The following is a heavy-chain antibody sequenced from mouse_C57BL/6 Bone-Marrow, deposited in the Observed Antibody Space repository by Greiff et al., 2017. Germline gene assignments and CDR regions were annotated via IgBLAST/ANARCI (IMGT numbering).Heavy chain of an antibody. CDR2: INPGSGGT. V-gene: IGHV1-54*01. CDR3: AREVYYDYDDDAMDY. CDR1: GYAFTNYL. J-gene: IGHJ4*01. Sequence: VQLVESGAELVRPGTSVKVSCKASGYAFTNYLIEWVKQRPGQGLEWIGVINPGSGGTNYNEKFKGKATLTADKSSSTAYMQLSSLTSEDSAVYFCAREVYYDYDDDAMDYWGQGTSVTVSS. D-gene: IGHD2-4*01.